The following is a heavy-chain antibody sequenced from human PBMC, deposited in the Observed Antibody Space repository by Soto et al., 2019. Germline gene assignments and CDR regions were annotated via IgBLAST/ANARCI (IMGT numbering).Heavy chain of an antibody. D-gene: IGHD1-26*01. J-gene: IGHJ4*02. CDR1: VCNFTVYY. CDR2: INPKSGGT. CDR3: ARDLAKGGGSAGFDY. Sequence: GASVKVSCKASVCNFTVYYMHWVRQAPGQGLEWMGWINPKSGGTMYPQKFQGRVTMTWDTSISTAYMALTRLRSDDTAVYYCARDLAKGGGSAGFDYWGQGTLVTVSS. V-gene: IGHV1-2*02.